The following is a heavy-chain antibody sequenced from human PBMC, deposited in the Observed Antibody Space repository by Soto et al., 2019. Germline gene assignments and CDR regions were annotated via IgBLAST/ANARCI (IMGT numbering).Heavy chain of an antibody. Sequence: SETLSLTCAVYGGSFSGYYWSWIRQPPGKGLEWIGEINHSGSTNYNPSLKSRVTISGDTSKNQFSLKLSSVTAADTAVYYCASREDDYSKNWFDPWGQGTLVTVSS. J-gene: IGHJ5*02. CDR3: ASREDDYSKNWFDP. CDR2: INHSGST. V-gene: IGHV4-34*01. D-gene: IGHD4-4*01. CDR1: GGSFSGYY.